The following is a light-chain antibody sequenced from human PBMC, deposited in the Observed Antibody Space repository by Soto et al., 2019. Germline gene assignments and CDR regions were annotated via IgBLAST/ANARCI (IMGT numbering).Light chain of an antibody. V-gene: IGKV3-20*01. CDR1: QSVSSSY. J-gene: IGKJ5*01. CDR3: QQYCSSPLIT. CDR2: GAS. Sequence: EIVLTQSPGTLSLSPGERATLSCRASQSVSSSYLAWYQQKPGQAPRLLIYGASSRATGIPDRFSGSVSGTDFTLTISRLEPEDFAVYYCQQYCSSPLITFGQGTRLEIK.